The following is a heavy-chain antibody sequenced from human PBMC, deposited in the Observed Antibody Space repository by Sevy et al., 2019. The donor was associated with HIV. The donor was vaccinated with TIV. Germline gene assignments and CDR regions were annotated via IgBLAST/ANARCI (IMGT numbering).Heavy chain of an antibody. CDR2: IWPGDSDT. V-gene: IGHV5-51*01. Sequence: GESLKIYCKGSGYSFTSNWIGWVRQMPGKGLEWMGVIWPGDSDTKYSPSFQGQVTISADRSIDTAFLQWSSLSDSDTAMYYCARLRANPYYHSSSHPFDYWGQGTLVTVSS. CDR1: GYSFTSNW. D-gene: IGHD3-22*01. CDR3: ARLRANPYYHSSSHPFDY. J-gene: IGHJ4*02.